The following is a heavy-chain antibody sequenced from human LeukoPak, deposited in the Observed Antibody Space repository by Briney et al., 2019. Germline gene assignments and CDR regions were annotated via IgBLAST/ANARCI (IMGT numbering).Heavy chain of an antibody. J-gene: IGHJ4*02. D-gene: IGHD3-22*01. V-gene: IGHV4-30-2*05. CDR2: ISHSGGT. CDR3: ARLNYYDSSGYYRGEGMVDY. CDR1: GDSISSGTYS. Sequence: SLTLSLTCAVSGDSISSGTYSWTWIRQPPGKGLEWIGFISHSGGTYYNPSLKSRVTISVDTSKNQFSLKLSSVTAADTAVYYCARLNYYDSSGYYRGEGMVDYWGQGTLVTVSS.